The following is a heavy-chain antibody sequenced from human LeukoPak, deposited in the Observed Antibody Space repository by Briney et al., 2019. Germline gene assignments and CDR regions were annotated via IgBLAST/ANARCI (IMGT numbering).Heavy chain of an antibody. Sequence: PGGSLRLSCAASGFSFSSYWMSWVRQAPGKGLEWVANIKQDEGEKYYVDSVKGRFTISRDNAKNSVYLQMNSLRAEGTAVYYCAREASLNYMDVWGKGTTVTVSS. J-gene: IGHJ6*03. CDR1: GFSFSSYW. CDR3: AREASLNYMDV. CDR2: IKQDEGEK. V-gene: IGHV3-7*01.